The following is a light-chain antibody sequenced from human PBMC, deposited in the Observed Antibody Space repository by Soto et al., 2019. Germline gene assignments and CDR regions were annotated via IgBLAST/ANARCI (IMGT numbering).Light chain of an antibody. Sequence: EMVVTQSPATRSLCRLEICGRSCRGSRSVSSSSLAWYQQKPGQAPRLLMFGASSRATGTPDRFSGSGSGTDFTLTISRLEPQDFAVYYCQQYGSSPRTFGQGTKVDIK. CDR2: GAS. CDR1: RSVSSSS. V-gene: IGKV3-20*01. CDR3: QQYGSSPRT. J-gene: IGKJ1*01.